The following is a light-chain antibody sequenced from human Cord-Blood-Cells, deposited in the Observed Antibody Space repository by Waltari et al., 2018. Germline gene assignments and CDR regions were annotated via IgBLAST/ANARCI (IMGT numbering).Light chain of an antibody. V-gene: IGLV2-14*01. Sequence: QSALPHPASVSGSPGQAITLSCTGTSSDAGGYNYVSCYQQHPGKAPNLMIYDVSNRPSGVSNRFSGSKSGNTASLTISGLQAEDEADYYCSSYTSSSTLVFGGGTKLTVL. CDR2: DVS. CDR3: SSYTSSSTLV. J-gene: IGLJ2*01. CDR1: SSDAGGYNY.